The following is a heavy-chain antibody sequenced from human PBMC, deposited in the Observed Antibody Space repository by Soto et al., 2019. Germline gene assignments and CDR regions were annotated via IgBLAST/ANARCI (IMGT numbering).Heavy chain of an antibody. CDR3: AREGGPTGIAAAGTRFDP. V-gene: IGHV1-18*01. D-gene: IGHD6-13*01. J-gene: IGHJ5*02. Sequence: GASVKVSCKASGYTFTSYGISWVRQAPGQGLEWMGWISAYNGNTNYAQKLQGRVTMTRDTSTSTAYMELRSLRSEDTAVYYCAREGGPTGIAAAGTRFDPWGQGTLVTVSS. CDR1: GYTFTSYG. CDR2: ISAYNGNT.